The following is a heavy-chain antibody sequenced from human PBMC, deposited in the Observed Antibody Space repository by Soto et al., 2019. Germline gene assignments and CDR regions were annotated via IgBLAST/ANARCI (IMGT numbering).Heavy chain of an antibody. CDR2: ITGSTGTT. D-gene: IGHD2-2*01. CDR1: GFIFSNFS. V-gene: IGHV3-23*01. CDR3: AKDTSSSPYYMDV. J-gene: IGHJ6*03. Sequence: GGALRLSCAASGFIFSNFSMSWVPHAPGKGLEWVSEITGSTGTTYYADSVRGRFIISRDNSKNTLHLQMNSLRAEDTAVYYCAKDTSSSPYYMDVWGKGTTVTVSS.